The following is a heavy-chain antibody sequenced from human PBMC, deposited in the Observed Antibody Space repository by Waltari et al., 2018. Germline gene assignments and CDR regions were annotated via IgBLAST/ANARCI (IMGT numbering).Heavy chain of an antibody. J-gene: IGHJ6*03. CDR3: AKDWGSSYYYYYMDV. V-gene: IGHV3-23*04. D-gene: IGHD6-6*01. CDR1: GFPFSSYA. CDR2: ISGSGGST. Sequence: EVQLVESGGGLVQPGGYLRLSCAASGFPFSSYAMSWVRQAPGEGLEWVSAISGSGGSTYYADSVKGRFTISRDNSKNTLNLQMNSLRAEDTAVYYCAKDWGSSYYYYYMDVWGKGTTVTVSS.